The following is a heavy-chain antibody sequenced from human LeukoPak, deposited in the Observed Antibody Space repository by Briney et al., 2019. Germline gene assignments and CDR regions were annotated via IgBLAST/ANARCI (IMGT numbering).Heavy chain of an antibody. CDR1: GYTFTSYG. Sequence: GASVKVSCKASGYTFTSYGISWVRQAPGQGLEWMGWISAYNGNTNYAQKLQGRVTMTTDTSTSTAYMELRSLRSDDTAVYYCARGPRNGPPGINSGSYFLRWGQGTLVTVSS. J-gene: IGHJ4*02. CDR2: ISAYNGNT. V-gene: IGHV1-18*01. D-gene: IGHD1-26*01. CDR3: ARGPRNGPPGINSGSYFLR.